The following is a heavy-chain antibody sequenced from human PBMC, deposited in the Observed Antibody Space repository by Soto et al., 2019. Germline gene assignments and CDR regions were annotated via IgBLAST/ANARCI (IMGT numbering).Heavy chain of an antibody. CDR2: IYYSGST. CDR3: AREDCSSTSCYTGWFDP. V-gene: IGHV4-31*03. Sequence: SLTCTVSGGSISSGGYYWSWIRQHPGKGLEWIGYIYYSGSTYYNPSLKSRVTISVDTPKNQFSLKLSSVTAADTAVYYCAREDCSSTSCYTGWFDPWGQGTLVTVSS. CDR1: GGSISSGGYY. D-gene: IGHD2-2*02. J-gene: IGHJ5*02.